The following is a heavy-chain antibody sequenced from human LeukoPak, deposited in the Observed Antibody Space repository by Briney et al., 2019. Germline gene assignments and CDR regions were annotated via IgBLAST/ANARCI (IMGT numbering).Heavy chain of an antibody. Sequence: GASVKVSCKASGYTFTGYYMHWVRQAPGQGLEWMGWINPNSGGTNYAQKFQGRVTMTRDTSISTAYMELSRLRSDDTAVYYCARAEQLVSGWFDPWGQGTLVTVSS. CDR2: INPNSGGT. V-gene: IGHV1-2*02. CDR3: ARAEQLVSGWFDP. J-gene: IGHJ5*02. D-gene: IGHD6-13*01. CDR1: GYTFTGYY.